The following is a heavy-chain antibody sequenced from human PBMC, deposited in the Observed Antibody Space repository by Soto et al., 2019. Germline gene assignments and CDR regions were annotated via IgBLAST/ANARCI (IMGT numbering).Heavy chain of an antibody. CDR3: ARLALPKRPHAFDI. CDR2: IYYSGST. J-gene: IGHJ3*02. V-gene: IGHV4-59*08. D-gene: IGHD6-25*01. CDR1: GGSISSYY. Sequence: SETLSLTCTVSGGSISSYYWSWIRQPPGKGLEWIGYIYYSGSTNYNPSLKSRVTISVDTSKNQFSLKLSSVTAADTAVYYCARLALPKRPHAFDIWGQGTMVTVSS.